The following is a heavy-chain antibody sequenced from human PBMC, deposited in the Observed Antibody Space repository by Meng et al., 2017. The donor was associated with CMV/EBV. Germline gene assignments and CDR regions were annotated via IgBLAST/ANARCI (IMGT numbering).Heavy chain of an antibody. CDR2: IYYSGST. CDR1: GGSISSYY. J-gene: IGHJ4*02. CDR3: ARCSGTGPGSVFY. Sequence: GSLRLSCTVSGGSISSYYWSWIRQPPGKGLEWIGYIYYSGSTNYNPSLKSRVTISVDTSKNQFSLKLSSVTAADTAVYYCARCSGTGPGSVFYWGQGTLVTVSS. V-gene: IGHV4-59*12. D-gene: IGHD1-26*01.